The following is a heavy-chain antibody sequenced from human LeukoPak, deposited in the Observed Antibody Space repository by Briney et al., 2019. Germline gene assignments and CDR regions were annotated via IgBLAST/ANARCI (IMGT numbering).Heavy chain of an antibody. D-gene: IGHD3-10*01. CDR2: ISSSSSTI. CDR1: GFTFSSYS. CDR3: AREGGLLWFGELPLDY. V-gene: IGHV3-48*01. Sequence: GGSLRLSCAASGFTFSSYSMNWVRQAPGKGREWVSYISSSSSTIYYADSVKGRFTISRDNAKNSLYLQMNSLRAEDTAVYYCAREGGLLWFGELPLDYWGQGTLVTVSS. J-gene: IGHJ4*02.